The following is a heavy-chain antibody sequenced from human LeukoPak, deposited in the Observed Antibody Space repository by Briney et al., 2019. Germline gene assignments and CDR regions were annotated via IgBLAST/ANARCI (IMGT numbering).Heavy chain of an antibody. CDR3: ARRPDILTGYYYYYYYYYMDV. CDR2: INHSGST. CDR1: GGSFSGYY. J-gene: IGHJ6*03. D-gene: IGHD3-9*01. V-gene: IGHV4-34*01. Sequence: SETLSLTCAVYGGSFSGYYWSWIRQPPGKGLEWIGEINHSGSTNYNPSLKSRVTISVDTSKNQFSLKLSSVTAADTAVYYCARRPDILTGYYYYYYYYYMDVWGKGTTVTISS.